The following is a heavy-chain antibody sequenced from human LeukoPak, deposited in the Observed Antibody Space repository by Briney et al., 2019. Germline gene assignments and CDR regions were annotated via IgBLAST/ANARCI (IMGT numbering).Heavy chain of an antibody. V-gene: IGHV3-23*01. J-gene: IGHJ4*02. CDR2: ISGSGGST. D-gene: IGHD3-9*01. CDR3: AKEEYDILTGYRSIDY. CDR1: GLTFSNYA. Sequence: PGWSLRLSCTASGLTFSNYAMSWVRQAPGKGLEWVSAISGSGGSTYYADSVKGRFTISRDNSKNTLYLQMNSLRAEDTAVYYCAKEEYDILTGYRSIDYWGQGTLVTVSS.